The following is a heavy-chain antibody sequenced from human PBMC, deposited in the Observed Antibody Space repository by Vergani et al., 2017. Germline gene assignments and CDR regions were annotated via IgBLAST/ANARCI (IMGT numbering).Heavy chain of an antibody. V-gene: IGHV1-69*08. Sequence: QVQLVQSGAEVKKPGSSVKVSCKASGGTFSSYTISWVRQAPGQGLEWMGRIIPILGIANYAQKFQGRVTITADKSTSTAYMELSSLRSEDTAMYYCAREPLNSSGWSMYGMDVWGQGTTVTVSS. CDR2: IIPILGIA. CDR1: GGTFSSYT. J-gene: IGHJ6*02. D-gene: IGHD6-19*01. CDR3: AREPLNSSGWSMYGMDV.